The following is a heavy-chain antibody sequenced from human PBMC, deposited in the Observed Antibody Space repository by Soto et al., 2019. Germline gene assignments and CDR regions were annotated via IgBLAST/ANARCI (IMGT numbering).Heavy chain of an antibody. Sequence: QGPLVQSGAEVKQTGSSVKISCKTSGHPLSYRYLHWFRQAPGQAFEWMGRMRPLIGDTNNAQKVHDRLTLTRDRPMTTAYMELRSLTSDDTAIYYCAGEGSYETLSGNSHIFDWGQGTLVSVSS. V-gene: IGHV1-45*02. CDR2: MRPLIGDT. D-gene: IGHD3-9*01. CDR1: GHPLSYRY. CDR3: AGEGSYETLSGNSHIFD. J-gene: IGHJ4*02.